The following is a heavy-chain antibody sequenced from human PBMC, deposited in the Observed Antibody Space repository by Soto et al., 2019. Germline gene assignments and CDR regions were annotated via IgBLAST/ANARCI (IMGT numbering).Heavy chain of an antibody. V-gene: IGHV3-23*01. Sequence: EEQLLESGGDLVQPGGSLRLSWVASGITFRSRAMRWVRQAPGEGLEWVSTTTDTDGDRKYADSVRVRFTIPRDNSKNTLYLQMSILRAEDSAVYFCERGSKDSYPGIRIFALWGRGTRVTVSS. CDR3: ERGSKDSYPGIRIFAL. CDR2: TTDTDGDR. CDR1: GITFRSRA. D-gene: IGHD3-10*01. J-gene: IGHJ1*01.